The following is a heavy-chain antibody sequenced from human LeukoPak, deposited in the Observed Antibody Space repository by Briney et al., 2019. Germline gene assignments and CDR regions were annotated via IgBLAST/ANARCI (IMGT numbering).Heavy chain of an antibody. CDR3: AKYYCGSSSCPGVDY. CDR2: ISYSGST. CDR1: GGSITSGGYY. V-gene: IGHV4-31*03. Sequence: SQTLSLTCTVSGGSITSGGYYWTWIRQHPGEGLEWIGYISYSGSTYYNPSLTSRVSISVDTSKNQFSLKLSSVTAADTAVYYCAKYYCGSSSCPGVDYWGQGTLVTVSS. D-gene: IGHD2-2*01. J-gene: IGHJ4*02.